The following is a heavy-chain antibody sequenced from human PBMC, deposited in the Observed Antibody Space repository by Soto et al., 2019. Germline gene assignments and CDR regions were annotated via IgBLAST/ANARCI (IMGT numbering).Heavy chain of an antibody. CDR3: ARAGRLYNWFDP. Sequence: SETLSLTCAVYGGSFSGYYWSWIRQPPGKGLEWIGEINHSGSTNYNPSLKSRVTISVDTSKNQFSLKLSSVTAADTAVYYCARAGRLYNWFDPWGQGTLVT. D-gene: IGHD1-26*01. CDR2: INHSGST. J-gene: IGHJ5*02. V-gene: IGHV4-34*01. CDR1: GGSFSGYY.